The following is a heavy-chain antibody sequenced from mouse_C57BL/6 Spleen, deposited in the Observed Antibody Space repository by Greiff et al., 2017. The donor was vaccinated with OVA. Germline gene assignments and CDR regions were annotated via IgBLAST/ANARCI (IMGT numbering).Heavy chain of an antibody. Sequence: QVTLKESGPELVKPGASVKLSCKASGYTFTSYDINWVKQRPGQGLEWIGWIYPRDGSTKYNEKFKGKATLTVDTSSSTAYMELHSLTSEDSAVYFCARDYGSSRAWFAYWGQGTLVTVSA. D-gene: IGHD1-1*01. V-gene: IGHV1-85*01. CDR3: ARDYGSSRAWFAY. CDR2: IYPRDGST. J-gene: IGHJ3*01. CDR1: GYTFTSYD.